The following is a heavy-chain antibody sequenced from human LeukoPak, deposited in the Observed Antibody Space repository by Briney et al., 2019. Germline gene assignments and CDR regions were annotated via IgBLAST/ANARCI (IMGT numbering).Heavy chain of an antibody. CDR3: ARDREQWLVRGWFDP. Sequence: GGSLRLSCAASGFTFSDYYMSWIRQAPGKGLEWVSYISSSGSTIYYADSVKGRFTISRDNAKNSLYLQMNSLRAEDTAVYYCARDREQWLVRGWFDPWGQGTLVTVSS. J-gene: IGHJ5*02. D-gene: IGHD6-19*01. V-gene: IGHV3-11*01. CDR2: ISSSGSTI. CDR1: GFTFSDYY.